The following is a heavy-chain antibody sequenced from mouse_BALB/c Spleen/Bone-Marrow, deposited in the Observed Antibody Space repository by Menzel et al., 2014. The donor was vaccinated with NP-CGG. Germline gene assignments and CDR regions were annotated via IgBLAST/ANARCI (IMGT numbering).Heavy chain of an antibody. CDR1: GFNIKDTY. Sequence: EVHLVESGAELVKPGASVKLSCTASGFNIKDTYMHWVKQRPEQGLEWIGRIDPANGNTKYGPKFQGKATITADTSSNTAYLQLSSLTSEDTAVYYCARWLLPYGLDYWGQGTSVTVSS. V-gene: IGHV14-3*02. CDR3: ARWLLPYGLDY. D-gene: IGHD2-3*01. J-gene: IGHJ4*01. CDR2: IDPANGNT.